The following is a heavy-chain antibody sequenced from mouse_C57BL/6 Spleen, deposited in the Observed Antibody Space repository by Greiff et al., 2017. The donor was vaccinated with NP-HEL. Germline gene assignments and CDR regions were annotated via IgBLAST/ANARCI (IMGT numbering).Heavy chain of an antibody. V-gene: IGHV1-20*01. CDR2: INPYNGDT. J-gene: IGHJ1*03. Sequence: VQLQQSGPELVKPGDSVKISCKASGYSFTGYFMNWVMQSHGKSLEWIGRINPYNGDTFYNQKFKGKATLTVDKSSSTAHMELRSRTSEDSAVYYCARLNYGSSYWYFDVWGTGTTVTVSS. CDR1: GYSFTGYF. D-gene: IGHD1-1*01. CDR3: ARLNYGSSYWYFDV.